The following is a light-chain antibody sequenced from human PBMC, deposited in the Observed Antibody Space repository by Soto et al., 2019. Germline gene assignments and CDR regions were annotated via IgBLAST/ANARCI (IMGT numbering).Light chain of an antibody. Sequence: QSALTQPASVFGSPGQSITISCTGTSSDVGGYNFVSWYQQHPGKAPKLMIYEVSSRPSGVSNRFSGSKSGNTASLTISGLQPEDEADYYCSSYTTSSTLVFGTGTNVTAL. V-gene: IGLV2-14*03. J-gene: IGLJ1*01. CDR3: SSYTTSSTLV. CDR2: EVS. CDR1: SSDVGGYNF.